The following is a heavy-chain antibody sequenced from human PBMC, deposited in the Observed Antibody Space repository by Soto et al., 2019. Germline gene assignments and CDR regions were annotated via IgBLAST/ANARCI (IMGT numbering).Heavy chain of an antibody. D-gene: IGHD3-10*01. CDR2: TYYSGRT. J-gene: IGHJ4*02. CDR1: GGSISGSTYY. CDR3: ARHGSGSKYPIEH. Sequence: PSETLSLTCTVSGGSISGSTYYWGWIRQPPGKGLEYIGSTYYSGRTYYNPSLKSRVTVSVDTSKNQFSLNLNSVTAADTTVYYCARHGSGSKYPIEHWGQGTLVTVSS. V-gene: IGHV4-39*01.